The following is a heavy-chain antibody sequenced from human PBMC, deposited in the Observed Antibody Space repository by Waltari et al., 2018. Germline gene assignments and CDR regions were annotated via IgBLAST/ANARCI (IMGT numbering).Heavy chain of an antibody. J-gene: IGHJ3*02. CDR1: GYSISSGYY. V-gene: IGHV4-38-2*01. CDR2: IYHSGST. CDR3: ARPYLGGAFDI. D-gene: IGHD7-27*01. Sequence: QVQLQESGPGLVKPSETLSLTCAVSGYSISSGYYWGWIRQPPGKGLEWIGSIYHSGSTYYNPSCKSRVTISVDTSKNQFSQKLSSVTAADTAVYYCARPYLGGAFDIWGQGTMVTVSS.